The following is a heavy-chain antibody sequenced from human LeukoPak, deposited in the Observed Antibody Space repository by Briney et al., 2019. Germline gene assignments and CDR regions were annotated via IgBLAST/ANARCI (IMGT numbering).Heavy chain of an antibody. D-gene: IGHD6-13*01. V-gene: IGHV3-23*01. CDR1: GFTFSSYA. CDR3: AKVSSSSWYFNWFDP. Sequence: GGSLRLSCAASGFTFSSYAMSWVPEAPGKGLEWVSAISGSGGSTYYADSVKGRFTISRDNSKNTLYLQMNSLRAEDTAVYYCAKVSSSSWYFNWFDPWGQGTLVTVSS. CDR2: ISGSGGST. J-gene: IGHJ5*02.